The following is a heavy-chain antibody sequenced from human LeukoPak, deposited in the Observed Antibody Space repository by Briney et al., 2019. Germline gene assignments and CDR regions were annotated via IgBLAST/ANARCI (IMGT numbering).Heavy chain of an antibody. J-gene: IGHJ4*02. CDR3: ARDRYYGSGSYYIKFDY. CDR1: GFTFSSYS. D-gene: IGHD3-10*01. Sequence: GGSLRLSCAASGFTFSSYSMNWVRQAPGKGLEWVSSISSSTTNIYYADSVKGRFTISRDNAKNSLYLQMNSLGAEDTAVYYCARDRYYGSGSYYIKFDYWGQGTLVTVSS. V-gene: IGHV3-21*01. CDR2: ISSSTTNI.